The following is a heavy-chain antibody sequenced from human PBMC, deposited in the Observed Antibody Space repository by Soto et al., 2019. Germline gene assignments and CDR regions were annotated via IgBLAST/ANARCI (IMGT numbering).Heavy chain of an antibody. CDR1: GGPFISYP. Sequence: QVQLVQSGAEVKKPGSSVKVSCKASGGPFISYPTSWVRQPPGQGLEGMGGIIPIFGTANYAQKFQGRVTITADESTSTAYMELSSLRSEDTAVYYCAGQGRQLVAYYYYGMDVWGQGTTVTVSS. CDR2: IIPIFGTA. CDR3: AGQGRQLVAYYYYGMDV. J-gene: IGHJ6*02. V-gene: IGHV1-69*01. D-gene: IGHD6-6*01.